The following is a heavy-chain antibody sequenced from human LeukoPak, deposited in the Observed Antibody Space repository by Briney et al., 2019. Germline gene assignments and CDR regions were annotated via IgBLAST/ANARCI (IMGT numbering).Heavy chain of an antibody. CDR3: AKDRSYYDSGGYRNFDY. V-gene: IGHV3-30*02. CDR1: GLTFSTCG. Sequence: GGSLRLSCAASGLTFSTCGMHWVRQAPGKGLEWVAFIRYDGSNKYYADSVKGRFIISRDNSENTLSLQMNSPRAEDTAVYYCAKDRSYYDSGGYRNFDYWGQGTLVTVSS. J-gene: IGHJ4*02. D-gene: IGHD3-22*01. CDR2: IRYDGSNK.